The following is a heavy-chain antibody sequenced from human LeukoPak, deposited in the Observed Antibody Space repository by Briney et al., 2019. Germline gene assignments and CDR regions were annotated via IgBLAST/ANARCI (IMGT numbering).Heavy chain of an antibody. CDR1: GSTFSTYW. V-gene: IGHV3-74*01. CDR3: ARDRGYTQDY. D-gene: IGHD5-12*01. Sequence: GGSLRLSCAASGSTFSTYWTHWVRQAPGKGLVWVSHIKTDGSSTIYADSVKGRFTISRDNAKNTLYLQMNSLRAEDTAVDYCARDRGYTQDYWGQGTLVTVSS. CDR2: IKTDGSST. J-gene: IGHJ4*02.